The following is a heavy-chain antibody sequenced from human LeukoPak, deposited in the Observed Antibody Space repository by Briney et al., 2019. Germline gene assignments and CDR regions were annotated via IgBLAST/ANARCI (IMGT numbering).Heavy chain of an antibody. Sequence: PGGSLRLSCAASGFTFSSYEMNWVRQAPGKGLEWVSYISSSGSTIYYADSVKGRFTISRDNAKNSLYLQMNSLRAEDTAVYYCASSPGYSGYFDYWGQGTLVTVSS. CDR2: ISSSGSTI. CDR3: ASSPGYSGYFDY. V-gene: IGHV3-48*03. CDR1: GFTFSSYE. D-gene: IGHD3-9*01. J-gene: IGHJ4*02.